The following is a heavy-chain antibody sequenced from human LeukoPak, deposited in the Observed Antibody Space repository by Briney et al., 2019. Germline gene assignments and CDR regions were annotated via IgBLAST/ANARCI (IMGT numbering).Heavy chain of an antibody. V-gene: IGHV3-13*01. CDR3: ARLCMIVVVITPRGYYFDY. CDR1: GFTFSSYD. Sequence: GSLRLSCAASGFTFSSYDMHWVRQATGKGLEWVSAIGTAGDTYYPGSVKGRFTISRENAKNSLYLQMNSLRAGDTAVYYCARLCMIVVVITPRGYYFDYWGQGTLVTVSS. CDR2: IGTAGDT. J-gene: IGHJ4*02. D-gene: IGHD3-22*01.